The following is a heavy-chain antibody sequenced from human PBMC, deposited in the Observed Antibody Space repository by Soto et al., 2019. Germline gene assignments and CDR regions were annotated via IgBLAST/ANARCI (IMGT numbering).Heavy chain of an antibody. V-gene: IGHV3-7*01. Sequence: PGGSLRLSCAASGFTFSSYWMSWVRQAPGKGLEWVANVRQDGSEKYYVASVRGRFTISRDNARNSLYLQLDSLRAEDTAIYFCATVANWNFDKWGQGTPVTVSS. J-gene: IGHJ4*02. CDR1: GFTFSSYW. CDR2: VRQDGSEK. CDR3: ATVANWNFDK. D-gene: IGHD3-3*01.